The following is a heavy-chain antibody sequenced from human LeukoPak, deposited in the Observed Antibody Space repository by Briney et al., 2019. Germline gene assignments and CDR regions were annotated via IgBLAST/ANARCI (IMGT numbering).Heavy chain of an antibody. D-gene: IGHD2-8*02. V-gene: IGHV3-23*01. CDR3: TKRTHVLVVASYYYGMDV. Sequence: GGSLRLSCAASGFTFSGFAMSWVRQAPGKGLEWVSAISGCGDSTYYADSVEGRFTISRDNSKNTLYLQMNSLRAEDTAVYYCTKRTHVLVVASYYYGMDVWGQGTTVTVSS. CDR2: ISGCGDST. J-gene: IGHJ6*02. CDR1: GFTFSGFA.